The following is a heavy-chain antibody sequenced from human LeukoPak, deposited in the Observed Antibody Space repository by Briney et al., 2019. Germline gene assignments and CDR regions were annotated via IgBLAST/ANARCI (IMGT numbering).Heavy chain of an antibody. Sequence: GSLRLSCAASGFTFSSYWMHWVRPAPGKGLVWVSRINTDGSSTSYADSVKGRFTISRDNAKNTLYLQMNSLRAEDTAVYYCARDPYYYDSSGYTGMDYWGQGTLVTVSS. CDR1: GFTFSSYW. CDR3: ARDPYYYDSSGYTGMDY. V-gene: IGHV3-74*01. CDR2: INTDGSST. D-gene: IGHD3-22*01. J-gene: IGHJ4*02.